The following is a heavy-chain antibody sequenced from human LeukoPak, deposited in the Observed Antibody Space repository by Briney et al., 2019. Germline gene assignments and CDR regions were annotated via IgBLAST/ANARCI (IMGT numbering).Heavy chain of an antibody. CDR2: ISGDGGST. D-gene: IGHD3-22*01. CDR3: AKDFGYYDGSGYYSS. Sequence: GGSLRLSCAASGFTFDDYAMHWVRQAPGKCLEWVSLISGDGGSTYYADSAKGRFTISRDNSKNSLYLQMNSLRTEDNALYYCAKDFGYYDGSGYYSSWGQGTLVTVSS. J-gene: IGHJ5*02. V-gene: IGHV3-43*02. CDR1: GFTFDDYA.